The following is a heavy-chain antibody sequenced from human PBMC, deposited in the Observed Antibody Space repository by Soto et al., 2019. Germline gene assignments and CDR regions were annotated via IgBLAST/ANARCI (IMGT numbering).Heavy chain of an antibody. J-gene: IGHJ4*02. Sequence: SEALAVTGFLYGGSFSGYYWSWIRQPPGKGLEWIGEINHSGSTNYNPSLKSRVTISVDTSKNQFPLKLSSVTAADTAVYYCARGKGRSSHFDYWGQGTLVTVPS. CDR2: INHSGST. CDR3: ARGKGRSSHFDY. D-gene: IGHD6-13*01. V-gene: IGHV4-34*01. CDR1: GGSFSGYY.